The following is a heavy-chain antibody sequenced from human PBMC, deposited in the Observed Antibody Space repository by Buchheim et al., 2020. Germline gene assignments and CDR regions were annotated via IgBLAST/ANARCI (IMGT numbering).Heavy chain of an antibody. CDR1: GGSISSYY. CDR2: IYYTYSGNT. V-gene: IGHV4-59*01. Sequence: QVQLQESGPGLVKPSETLSLTCTVSGGSISSYYWSWIRQPPGKGLGWIGYIYYTYSGNTNYNPSLKSRVAIAIDTSRDQFSLRLSSVTAADTAMYYCARGFDYSPLDYWGQGSL. D-gene: IGHD4-11*01. CDR3: ARGFDYSPLDY. J-gene: IGHJ4*01.